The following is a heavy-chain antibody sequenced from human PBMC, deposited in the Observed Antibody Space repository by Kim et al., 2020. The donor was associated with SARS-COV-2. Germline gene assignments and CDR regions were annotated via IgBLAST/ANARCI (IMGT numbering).Heavy chain of an antibody. CDR3: ARSRAGATTLFGFDY. D-gene: IGHD1-26*01. CDR2: IYPGDSDT. CDR1: GYSFTTYW. Sequence: GESLKISCKGSGYSFTTYWIAWVRQMPGKGLEWMGLIYPGDSDTIYSPSFQGQVTISADNSISTAYLQWSSLKASDTAKYYCARSRAGATTLFGFDYWGQGTLVTVSS. V-gene: IGHV5-51*01. J-gene: IGHJ4*02.